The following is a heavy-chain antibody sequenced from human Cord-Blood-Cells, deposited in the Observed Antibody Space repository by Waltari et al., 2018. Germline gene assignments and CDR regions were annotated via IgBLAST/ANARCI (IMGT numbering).Heavy chain of an antibody. V-gene: IGHV3-48*03. J-gene: IGHJ6*02. CDR2: ISSSGSTI. CDR3: AREDGYDYYYYYGMDV. Sequence: EVQLVESGGGLVQPGGSLRLSCAASGFTLSSYEMNWVRQAPGKGLEWVSYISSSGSTIYYADSVNGRFTSSRDNAKNSLYLQMNSLRAEDTAVYYCAREDGYDYYYYYGMDVWGQVTTVTVSS. D-gene: IGHD5-12*01. CDR1: GFTLSSYE.